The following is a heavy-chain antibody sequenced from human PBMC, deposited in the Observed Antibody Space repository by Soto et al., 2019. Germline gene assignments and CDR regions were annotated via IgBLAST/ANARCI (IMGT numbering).Heavy chain of an antibody. V-gene: IGHV3-30*18. D-gene: IGHD6-19*01. Sequence: LGGSLRLSCAASGFTFSSYGMHWVRQAPGKGLEWVAVISYDGSNKYYADSVKGRFTISRDNSKNTLYLQMNSLRAEDTAVYYCAKDAPSSPPQWLVLRYYYYGMDVWGQGTTVTVSS. CDR2: ISYDGSNK. CDR3: AKDAPSSPPQWLVLRYYYYGMDV. J-gene: IGHJ6*02. CDR1: GFTFSSYG.